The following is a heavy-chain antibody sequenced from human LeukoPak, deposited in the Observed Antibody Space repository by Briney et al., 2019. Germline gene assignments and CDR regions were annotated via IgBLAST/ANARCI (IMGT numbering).Heavy chain of an antibody. Sequence: GGSLRLSCAASGFSFSTYWMSWIRQAPGKGLEWVANIKEDGSEKYYVDSVKGRFTISRDNAKKSLYLQMNILRAEDTAIYYCARCDMFGTSDYWGQGTLVSVSS. CDR2: IKEDGSEK. CDR3: ARCDMFGTSDY. J-gene: IGHJ4*02. V-gene: IGHV3-7*05. CDR1: GFSFSTYW. D-gene: IGHD2-8*01.